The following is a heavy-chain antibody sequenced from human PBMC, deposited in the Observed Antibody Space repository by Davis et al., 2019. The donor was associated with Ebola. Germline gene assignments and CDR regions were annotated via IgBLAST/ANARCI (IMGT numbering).Heavy chain of an antibody. D-gene: IGHD2-21*01. CDR1: GGSFSGYY. V-gene: IGHV4-34*01. CDR3: ARGGGMLWWPPAY. Sequence: SETPSLTCAVYGGSFSGYYWSWIRQPPGKGLEWIGEINHIGSTNYNPSLKSRVTISVDTSKNQLSLNLTSVTAADTAVYYCARGGGMLWWPPAYWGQGTLVTVSS. J-gene: IGHJ4*02. CDR2: INHIGST.